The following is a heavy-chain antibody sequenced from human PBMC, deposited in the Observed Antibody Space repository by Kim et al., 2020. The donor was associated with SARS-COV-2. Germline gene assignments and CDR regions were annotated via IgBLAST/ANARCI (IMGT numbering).Heavy chain of an antibody. Sequence: GGSLRLSCAASGFTLSTYGMHWVRQAPGKGLEWVAFISYDGSNKYYADSVKGRFTISRDIAKNTLYLQMNSLRAEDTAVYYCATDHGTWYYFDYWGQGTMVTVSS. D-gene: IGHD6-13*01. CDR2: ISYDGSNK. V-gene: IGHV3-30*04. CDR1: GFTLSTYG. CDR3: ATDHGTWYYFDY. J-gene: IGHJ4*02.